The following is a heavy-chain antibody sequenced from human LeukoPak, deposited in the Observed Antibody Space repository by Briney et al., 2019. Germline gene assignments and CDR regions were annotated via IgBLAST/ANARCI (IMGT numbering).Heavy chain of an antibody. CDR2: ISSSSSYI. CDR3: ARALGKPIELFDY. D-gene: IGHD3-10*01. CDR1: GFTFSSYS. Sequence: PGGSLRLSCAASGFTFSSYSMNWVRQAPGMGLEWVSSISSSSSYIYYADSVKGRFTISRDNAKNSLYLQMNSLRAEDTAVYYCARALGKPIELFDYWGQGTLVTVSS. V-gene: IGHV3-21*01. J-gene: IGHJ4*02.